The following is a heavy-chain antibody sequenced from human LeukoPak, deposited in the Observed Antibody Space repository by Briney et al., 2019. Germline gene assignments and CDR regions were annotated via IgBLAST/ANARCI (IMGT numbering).Heavy chain of an antibody. V-gene: IGHV3-15*01. D-gene: IGHD5-12*01. CDR1: EFIFSNAW. J-gene: IGHJ4*02. Sequence: GGSLRLSCAASEFIFSNAWMSWVRQAPGKGLEWVGRIKSKTDGGTTDYAAPMKGRFTISRDDSENTLYLQMNSLKTEDTGVYYCTAEGYSGYDFDYWGQGTLVTVSS. CDR3: TAEGYSGYDFDY. CDR2: IKSKTDGGTT.